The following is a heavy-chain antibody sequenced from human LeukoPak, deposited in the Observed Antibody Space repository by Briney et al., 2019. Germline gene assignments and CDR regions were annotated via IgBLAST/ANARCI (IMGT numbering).Heavy chain of an antibody. V-gene: IGHV3-30*18. J-gene: IGHJ4*02. CDR3: AKDLAAPGGLEVPATPDY. Sequence: GGSLRLSCAASGFTFSSYGMHWVRQAPGKGLEWVAVISYDGSNKYYADSVKGRFTISRDNSKNTLYLQMNSLRAEDTAVYYCAKDLAAPGGLEVPATPDYWGQGTLVTVSS. CDR1: GFTFSSYG. CDR2: ISYDGSNK. D-gene: IGHD2-2*01.